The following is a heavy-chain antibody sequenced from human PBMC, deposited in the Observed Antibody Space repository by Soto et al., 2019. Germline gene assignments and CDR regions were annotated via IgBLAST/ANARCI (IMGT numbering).Heavy chain of an antibody. D-gene: IGHD3-22*01. CDR2: IIPIFGTA. V-gene: IGHV1-69*13. Sequence: GASVKVSCKASGGTFSSYAISWVRQAPGQGLEWMGGIIPIFGTANYAQKFQGRVTVTADESTSTAYMELSSLRSEDTAVYYCARATRETYYYDSSGYSNFDYWGQGTLVTVSS. CDR3: ARATRETYYYDSSGYSNFDY. CDR1: GGTFSSYA. J-gene: IGHJ4*02.